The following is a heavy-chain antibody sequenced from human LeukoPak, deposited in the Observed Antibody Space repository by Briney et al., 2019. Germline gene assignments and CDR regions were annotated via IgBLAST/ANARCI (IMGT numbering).Heavy chain of an antibody. Sequence: SRTLSLTCAISGDSVSSNSAAWNWIRQSPSRGLEWLGRTYYRSKWYNDYAVSVKSRITINPDTSKNQFSLQLNSVTPEDTAVYYCARTGYSSTWFPWGFDPWSQGTLVTVSS. CDR3: ARTGYSSTWFPWGFDP. CDR1: GDSVSSNSAA. J-gene: IGHJ5*02. CDR2: TYYRSKWYN. D-gene: IGHD6-13*01. V-gene: IGHV6-1*01.